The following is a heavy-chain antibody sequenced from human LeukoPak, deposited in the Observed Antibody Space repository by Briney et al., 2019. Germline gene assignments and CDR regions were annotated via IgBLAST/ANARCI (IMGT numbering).Heavy chain of an antibody. D-gene: IGHD1-26*01. J-gene: IGHJ4*02. CDR1: GFTFSSYS. Sequence: GGSLRLSCAASGFTFSSYSMNWVRQAPGKGLEWVSSISSSSSYIYYADSVEGRFTISRDNAKNSLYLQMNSLRAEDTAVYYCARDRYSGSYHFDYWGQGTLVTVSS. CDR2: ISSSSSYI. V-gene: IGHV3-21*01. CDR3: ARDRYSGSYHFDY.